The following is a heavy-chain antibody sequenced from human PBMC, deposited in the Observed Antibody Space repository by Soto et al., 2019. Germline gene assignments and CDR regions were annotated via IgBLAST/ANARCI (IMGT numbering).Heavy chain of an antibody. CDR3: AKNPGYYYDSTGYDFDY. V-gene: IGHV3-73*01. Sequence: GGSLRLSCAASGFSFSEAALHWVRQASGKGLEWVGRIRSKTSSYATAYAASVTGRFTISRDDSKNTAYLQMNSLKTEDTAVYYCAKNPGYYYDSTGYDFDYCGQGTLVTVSS. J-gene: IGHJ4*02. CDR2: IRSKTSSYAT. CDR1: GFSFSEAA. D-gene: IGHD3-22*01.